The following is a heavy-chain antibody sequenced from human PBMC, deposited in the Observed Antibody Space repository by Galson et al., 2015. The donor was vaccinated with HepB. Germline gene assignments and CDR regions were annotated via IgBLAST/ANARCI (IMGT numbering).Heavy chain of an antibody. CDR1: GGSISSSSYY. CDR2: IYYSGST. Sequence: ETPSLTCTVSGGSISSSSYYWGWIRQPPGKGLEWIGSIYYSGSTYYNPSLKSRVTISVDTSKNQFSLKLSSVTAADTAVYYCARLGRRGSWPGDYWGQGTLVTVSS. D-gene: IGHD6-13*01. CDR3: ARLGRRGSWPGDY. V-gene: IGHV4-39*01. J-gene: IGHJ4*02.